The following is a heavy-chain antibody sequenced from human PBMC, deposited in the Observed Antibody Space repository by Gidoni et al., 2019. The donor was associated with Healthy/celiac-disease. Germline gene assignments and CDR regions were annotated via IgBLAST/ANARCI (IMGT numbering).Heavy chain of an antibody. J-gene: IGHJ6*02. D-gene: IGHD3-22*01. Sequence: QVQLVESGGGVVQPGRSLRLSCAASGFTFSSYGMHWVRQAPGKGLEWVAVISYDGSNKYYADSVKGRFTISRDNSKNTLYLQMNSLRAEDTAVYYCAKDLNPYDSSGYYAYYYYYGMDVWGQGTTVTVSS. V-gene: IGHV3-30*18. CDR2: ISYDGSNK. CDR3: AKDLNPYDSSGYYAYYYYYGMDV. CDR1: GFTFSSYG.